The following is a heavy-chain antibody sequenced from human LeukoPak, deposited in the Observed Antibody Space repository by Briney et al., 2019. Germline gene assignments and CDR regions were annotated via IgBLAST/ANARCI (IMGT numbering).Heavy chain of an antibody. CDR3: AREWGSTPNWFDP. CDR1: GGSISSGYY. D-gene: IGHD2-2*01. Sequence: PSETLSLTCTVSGGSISSGYYWGWIRQPPGKGLEWIGSIYHSGSTYYNPSLKSRVTISVDTSKNQFSLKLSSVTAADTAVYYCAREWGSTPNWFDPWGQGTLVTVSS. J-gene: IGHJ5*02. V-gene: IGHV4-38-2*02. CDR2: IYHSGST.